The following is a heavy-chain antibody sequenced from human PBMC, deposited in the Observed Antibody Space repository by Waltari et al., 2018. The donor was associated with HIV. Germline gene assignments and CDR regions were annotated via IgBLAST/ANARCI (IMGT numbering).Heavy chain of an antibody. V-gene: IGHV4-39*01. CDR1: GDSISSSTHY. J-gene: IGHJ4*02. CDR2: IYYTGLT. Sequence: QLQLQESGPGLIKPSETLSLACTVSGDSISSSTHYWGWIRQTPGKGLEWIGSIYYTGLTYYNPSLKSRVTISIDTSKNQFSLKLSSVTAADTAVYYCARRPSQWEILSYYFDYWGQGTLVTVSS. D-gene: IGHD1-26*01. CDR3: ARRPSQWEILSYYFDY.